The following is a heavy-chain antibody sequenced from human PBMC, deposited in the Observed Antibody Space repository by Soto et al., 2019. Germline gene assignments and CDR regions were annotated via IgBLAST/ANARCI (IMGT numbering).Heavy chain of an antibody. V-gene: IGHV3-21*01. D-gene: IGHD6-13*01. CDR1: GFTFSSYS. J-gene: IGHJ4*02. CDR3: ARAYSSRDLDY. Sequence: PGGSLRLSCAASGFTFSSYSMNWVRQAPGKGLEWVSSISSSSSYIYYEDSVKGRFTISRDNAKNSLYLQMNSLRAEDTAVYYCARAYSSRDLDYWGQGTLVTVSS. CDR2: ISSSSSYI.